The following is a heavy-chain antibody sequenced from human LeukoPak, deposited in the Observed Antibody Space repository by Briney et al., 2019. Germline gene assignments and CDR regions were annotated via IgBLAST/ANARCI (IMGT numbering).Heavy chain of an antibody. CDR2: INPNSGGT. D-gene: IGHD3-10*01. J-gene: IGHJ5*02. CDR1: GYTFTSYD. CDR3: ARGPARGNWFDP. V-gene: IGHV1-2*02. Sequence: ASVKVSCKASGYTFTSYDINWVRQATGQGLEWMGWINPNSGGTNYAQKFQGRVTMTRDTSITTAYMELSRLKSDDTAVYYCARGPARGNWFDPWGQGTLVTVSS.